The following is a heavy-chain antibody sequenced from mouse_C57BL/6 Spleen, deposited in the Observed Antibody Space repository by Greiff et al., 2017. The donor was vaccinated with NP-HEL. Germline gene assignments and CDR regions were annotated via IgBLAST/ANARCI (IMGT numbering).Heavy chain of an antibody. J-gene: IGHJ3*01. Sequence: EVQVVESGPGLVKPSQSLSLTCSVTGSSITSGSYWNWIRQFPGNKLECLGYISYDGSNNYNPSLKNRISITRDPSKNQFFLKLNSVTTEDTATYYCARDYYGGAWFAYWGQGTLVTVSA. CDR2: ISYDGSN. CDR1: GSSITSGSY. V-gene: IGHV3-6*01. D-gene: IGHD1-1*01. CDR3: ARDYYGGAWFAY.